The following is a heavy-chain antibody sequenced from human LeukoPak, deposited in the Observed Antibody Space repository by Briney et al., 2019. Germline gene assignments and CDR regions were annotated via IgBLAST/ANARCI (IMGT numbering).Heavy chain of an antibody. CDR3: AKRVYDSSGYYWDY. CDR2: ISGSGGST. J-gene: IGHJ4*02. V-gene: IGHV3-23*01. Sequence: AISGSGGSTYYADSVKGRFTISRDNSKNTLYLQMNSLRAEDTAVYYCAKRVYDSSGYYWDYWGQGTLVTVSS. D-gene: IGHD3-22*01.